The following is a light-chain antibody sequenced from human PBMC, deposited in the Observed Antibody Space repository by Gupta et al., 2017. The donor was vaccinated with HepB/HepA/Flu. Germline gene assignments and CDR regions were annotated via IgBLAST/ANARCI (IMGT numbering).Light chain of an antibody. CDR2: DVS. V-gene: IGLV2-14*01. CDR3: SSYTSSSTQV. Sequence: QSALPQPAPASGSPRQSITISCTGTSSDVGGYNYVSWYQQHPGKAPNLMLYDVSNRPSGVSNRFSGSKSGNTASLTISGLQAEDEADYYCSSYTSSSTQVFGTGTKVTVL. CDR1: SSDVGGYNY. J-gene: IGLJ1*01.